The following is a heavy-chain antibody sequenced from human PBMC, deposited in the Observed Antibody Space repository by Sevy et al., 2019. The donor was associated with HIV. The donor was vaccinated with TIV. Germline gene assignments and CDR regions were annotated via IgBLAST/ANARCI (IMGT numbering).Heavy chain of an antibody. CDR1: GFSFDSYG. J-gene: IGHJ6*03. D-gene: IGHD3-22*01. V-gene: IGHV3-23*01. Sequence: GGSLRLSCAVSGFSFDSYGMTWVRQAPGKGLEWVSGISGSGTRTYYADSVKGRFIISRDNSKNTLYLQMNSLRSEDTAIYYWAKGGGGRYDPDEIGYYFYYYNMDVWGKGTTVTVSS. CDR3: AKGGGGRYDPDEIGYYFYYYNMDV. CDR2: ISGSGTRT.